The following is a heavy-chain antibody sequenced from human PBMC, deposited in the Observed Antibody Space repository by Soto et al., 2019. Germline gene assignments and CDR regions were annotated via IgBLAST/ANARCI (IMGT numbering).Heavy chain of an antibody. V-gene: IGHV3-11*01. J-gene: IGHJ4*02. D-gene: IGHD2-21*02. CDR1: GFTFSDYY. CDR3: ARSPPQGVVVTAIDY. CDR2: ISSSGSTI. Sequence: GGSLRLSCAASGFTFSDYYMSWIRQAPGKGLEWVSYISSSGSTIYYADSVKGRFTISRDNAKNSLYLQMNSLRAEDTAVYYGARSPPQGVVVTAIDYWGQGTLVTVSS.